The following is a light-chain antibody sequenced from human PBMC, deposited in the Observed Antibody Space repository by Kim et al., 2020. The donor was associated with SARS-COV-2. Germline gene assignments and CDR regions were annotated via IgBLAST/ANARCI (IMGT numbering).Light chain of an antibody. Sequence: ETVLTQSPGTLSLSPGERATLSCRASQSVSSSYLAWYQQKPGQAPRLLIYGASSRATGIPDRFSGSESGTDFTLTISRLEPEDFAVYYCQQYGSSPYTFGQGTKLEI. CDR2: GAS. CDR3: QQYGSSPYT. J-gene: IGKJ2*01. CDR1: QSVSSSY. V-gene: IGKV3-20*01.